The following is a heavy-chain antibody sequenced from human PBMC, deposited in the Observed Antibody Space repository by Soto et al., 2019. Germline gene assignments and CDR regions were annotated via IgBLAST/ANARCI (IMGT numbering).Heavy chain of an antibody. J-gene: IGHJ6*02. CDR3: ARTLATRQYSSSSVYYYGMDV. CDR2: IIPIFGTA. CDR1: GGTFSSYA. D-gene: IGHD6-6*01. Sequence: SVKVSCKASGGTFSSYAISWGRQAPGQGLERMGGIIPIFGTANYAQKFQGRVTITADESTSTAYMELSSLRSEDTAVYYFARTLATRQYSSSSVYYYGMDVWGQGTTVTVSS. V-gene: IGHV1-69*13.